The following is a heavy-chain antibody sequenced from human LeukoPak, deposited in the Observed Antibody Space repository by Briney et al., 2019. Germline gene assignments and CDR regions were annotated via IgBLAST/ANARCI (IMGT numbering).Heavy chain of an antibody. CDR3: ARARRVAGVYFDY. D-gene: IGHD6-19*01. V-gene: IGHV3-30-3*01. CDR2: ISYDGSNK. J-gene: IGHJ4*02. Sequence: GGSLRLSCAASGFTFSSYAMHWVRQAPGKGLEWVAVISYDGSNKYYADSVKGRFTISRDNSKNTLYLQVNSLRAEDTAVYYCARARRVAGVYFDYWAREPWSPSPQ. CDR1: GFTFSSYA.